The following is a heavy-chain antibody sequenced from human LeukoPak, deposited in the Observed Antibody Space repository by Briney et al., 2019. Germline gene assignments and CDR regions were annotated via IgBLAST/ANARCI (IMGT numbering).Heavy chain of an antibody. CDR3: ARAGEYSSSHFDY. V-gene: IGHV4-39*07. J-gene: IGHJ4*02. D-gene: IGHD6-6*01. Sequence: SETLSLTCTVSGGSISSSSYYWGWIRQPPGKGLEWIGSIYYSGSTYYNPSLKSRVTISVDTSKNQFSLKLSSVTAADTAVYYCARAGEYSSSHFDYWGQGTLVTVSS. CDR1: GGSISSSSYY. CDR2: IYYSGST.